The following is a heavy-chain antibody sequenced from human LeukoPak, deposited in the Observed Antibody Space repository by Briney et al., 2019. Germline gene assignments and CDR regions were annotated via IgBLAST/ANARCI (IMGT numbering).Heavy chain of an antibody. CDR3: AKDLAYGYCSSTSCYKGDWYFDL. J-gene: IGHJ2*01. V-gene: IGHV3-53*01. Sequence: GGSLRLSCAASGFTVSSNYMTWVRQAPGKGLEWVSVIYSGGSTYYADSVKGRFTISRDNSKNTLYLQMNSLRAEDTAVYYCAKDLAYGYCSSTSCYKGDWYFDLWGRGTLVTVSS. CDR1: GFTVSSNY. CDR2: IYSGGST. D-gene: IGHD2-2*02.